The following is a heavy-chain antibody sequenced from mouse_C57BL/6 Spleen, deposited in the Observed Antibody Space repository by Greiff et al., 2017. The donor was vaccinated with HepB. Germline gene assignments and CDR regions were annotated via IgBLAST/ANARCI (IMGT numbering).Heavy chain of an antibody. CDR2: IDPEDGET. D-gene: IGHD1-1*01. CDR3: ARTYYYGSRGYAMDY. CDR1: GFNIKDYY. V-gene: IGHV14-2*01. J-gene: IGHJ4*01. Sequence: VQLKQSGAELVKPGASVKLSCTASGFNIKDYYMHWVKQRTEQGLEWIGRIDPEDGETKYAQKFQGKATITADKSSNTAYLQLSSLTSEDTAVYYCARTYYYGSRGYAMDYWGQGTSVTVSS.